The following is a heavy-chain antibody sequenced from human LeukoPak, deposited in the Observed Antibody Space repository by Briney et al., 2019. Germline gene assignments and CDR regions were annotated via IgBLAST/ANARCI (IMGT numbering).Heavy chain of an antibody. J-gene: IGHJ6*02. D-gene: IGHD2-2*01. V-gene: IGHV3-11*01. CDR1: GFTFSDYY. Sequence: PGGSLRLSCAAPGFTFSDYYMSWIRQAPGKGLEWVSYISSSGSTIYYADSVKGRFTISRDNAKNSLYLQMNSLRAEDTAVYYCARDRRYCSSTSCYYYYYGMDVWGQGTTVTVSS. CDR2: ISSSGSTI. CDR3: ARDRRYCSSTSCYYYYYGMDV.